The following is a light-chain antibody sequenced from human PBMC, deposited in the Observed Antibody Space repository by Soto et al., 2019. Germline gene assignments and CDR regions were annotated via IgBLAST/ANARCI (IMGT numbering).Light chain of an antibody. V-gene: IGKV1-5*01. CDR3: QQYNSYSPYT. CDR1: QSISSW. Sequence: DIQMTQSPSTLSASVGDRVTITCRASQSISSWLAWYQQKPGKAPTLLIYDASSVESVVPSRFSGSGSGTELTLTISSLQPDDFATYYCQQYNSYSPYTFGQGTKLAIK. CDR2: DAS. J-gene: IGKJ2*01.